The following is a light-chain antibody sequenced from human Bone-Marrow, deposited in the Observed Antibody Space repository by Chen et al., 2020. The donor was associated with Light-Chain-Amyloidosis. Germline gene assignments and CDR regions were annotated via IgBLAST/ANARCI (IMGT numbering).Light chain of an antibody. CDR1: QSLLHSNGFNY. V-gene: IGKV2-28*01. Sequence: DIVMTQSPLSLPVTPGEPASITCRSSQSLLHSNGFNYLDWYLQKPGQSPQLLIYLGSSRAAGVPDRFSGSGSGTDFTLKVSRVEAEDVGVYYCRQARQTPHTFGQGTKLEIK. CDR3: RQARQTPHT. CDR2: LGS. J-gene: IGKJ2*01.